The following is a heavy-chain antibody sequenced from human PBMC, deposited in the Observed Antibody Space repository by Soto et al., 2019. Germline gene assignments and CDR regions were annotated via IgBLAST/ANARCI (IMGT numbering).Heavy chain of an antibody. CDR1: GGSISSYY. Sequence: SETLSLTCTVSGGSISSYYWNWIRQPPGKGLEWIGDIYYSGSSTYNPSLKSRVTISVDMSRNQFSLRLSSVTAADAAVYYCAGLQINYYYMDVWGKGTTVTVSS. CDR3: AGLQINYYYMDV. V-gene: IGHV4-59*01. CDR2: IYYSGSS. D-gene: IGHD1-1*01. J-gene: IGHJ6*03.